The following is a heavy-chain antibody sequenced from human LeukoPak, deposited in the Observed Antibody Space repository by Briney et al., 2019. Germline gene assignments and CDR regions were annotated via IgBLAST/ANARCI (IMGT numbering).Heavy chain of an antibody. V-gene: IGHV3-23*01. CDR2: ISGSGGST. CDR1: GFTFSSYG. J-gene: IGHJ3*02. D-gene: IGHD3-10*01. CDR3: AKSRLFGSGRSDAFDI. Sequence: PGGSLRLSCAASGFTFSSYGMSWVRQAPGKGLEWVSAISGSGGSTYYADSVKGRFTISRDNSKNTLYLQMNSLRADDTAVYYCAKSRLFGSGRSDAFDIWGQGTMVTVSS.